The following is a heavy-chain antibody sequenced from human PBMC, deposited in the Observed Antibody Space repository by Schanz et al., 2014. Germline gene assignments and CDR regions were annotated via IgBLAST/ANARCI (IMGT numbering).Heavy chain of an antibody. CDR2: ISGSGGST. V-gene: IGHV3-23*04. Sequence: EVLLVDSGGGLVQPGGSLRLSCGASGFTFSAHAMSWVRQAPGKGLAWVSAISGSGGSTYYADSVKGRFTISRDNSNHTLYLQMNSLRAEDTAVYYCAKDCPSDYGDHCFDFWGQGTLVTVSS. D-gene: IGHD4-17*01. CDR3: AKDCPSDYGDHCFDF. CDR1: GFTFSAHA. J-gene: IGHJ4*02.